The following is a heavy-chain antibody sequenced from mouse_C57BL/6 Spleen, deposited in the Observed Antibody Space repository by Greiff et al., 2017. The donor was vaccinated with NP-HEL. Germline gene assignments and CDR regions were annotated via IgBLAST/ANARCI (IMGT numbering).Heavy chain of an antibody. V-gene: IGHV5-4*01. CDR2: ISDGGSYT. CDR1: GFTFSSYA. Sequence: EVQLVESGGGLVKPGGSLKLSCAASGFTFSSYAMSWVRQTPEKRLEWVATISDGGSYTYYPDNVKGRFTISRDNAKNNLYLQMSHLKSEDTAMYYCARGLMGGYAMDYWGQGTSVTVSS. J-gene: IGHJ4*01. D-gene: IGHD6-5*01. CDR3: ARGLMGGYAMDY.